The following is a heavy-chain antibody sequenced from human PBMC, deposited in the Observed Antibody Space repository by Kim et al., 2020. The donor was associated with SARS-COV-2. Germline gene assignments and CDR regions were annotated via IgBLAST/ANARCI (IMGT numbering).Heavy chain of an antibody. CDR3: ARGKIRTSRSRKAYCGGDCYSTYYYYYGMDV. Sequence: ASVKVSCKASGYTFTSYGISWVRQAPGQGLEWMGWISAYNGNTNYAQKLQGRVTMTTDTSTSTAYMELRSLRSDDTAVYYCARGKIRTSRSRKAYCGGDCYSTYYYYYGMDVWGQGTTVTVSS. V-gene: IGHV1-18*04. D-gene: IGHD2-21*01. CDR1: GYTFTSYG. J-gene: IGHJ6*02. CDR2: ISAYNGNT.